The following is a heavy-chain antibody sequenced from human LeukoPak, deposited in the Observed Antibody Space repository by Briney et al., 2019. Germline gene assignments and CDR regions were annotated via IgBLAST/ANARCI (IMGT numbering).Heavy chain of an antibody. J-gene: IGHJ4*02. CDR1: GYDFTNYW. V-gene: IGHV5-51*01. CDR2: IYPDDSDT. CDR3: VRQADSSGWYYFDY. Sequence: GESLKISCQGSGYDFTNYWIGWVRQMPGKGLKWMAIIYPDDSDTKYNPSFQGQVTISSDKSISTAYLQWSSLKASDTAIYYCVRQADSSGWYYFDYWGPGTRVTVTS. D-gene: IGHD6-19*01.